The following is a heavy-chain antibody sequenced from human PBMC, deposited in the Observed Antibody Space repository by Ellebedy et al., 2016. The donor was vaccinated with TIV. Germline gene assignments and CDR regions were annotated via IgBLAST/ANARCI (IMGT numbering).Heavy chain of an antibody. Sequence: GEPLKISXAASGFTFSSYWMSWVRQAPGKGLEWVANIKQDGSEKYYVDSVKGRFTISRDNAKNSLYLQMDSLRAEDTAVYYCARLQMTPTFNWFDPWGQGTLVTVSS. D-gene: IGHD2-15*01. J-gene: IGHJ5*02. CDR2: IKQDGSEK. V-gene: IGHV3-7*03. CDR3: ARLQMTPTFNWFDP. CDR1: GFTFSSYW.